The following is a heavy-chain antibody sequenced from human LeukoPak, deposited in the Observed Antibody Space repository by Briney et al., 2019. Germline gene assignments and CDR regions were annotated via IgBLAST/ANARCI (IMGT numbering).Heavy chain of an antibody. Sequence: GGSLRLSCAASGFTFSSYAMSWVRQAPGKGLEWVSAISGSGGSTYYADSVKGRFTISRDNSKNTLYLQMNSLRAEDTAVYYCAKGAPYYYDSSGYPPDAFDIWGQGTMVTVSS. CDR1: GFTFSSYA. J-gene: IGHJ3*02. CDR2: ISGSGGST. D-gene: IGHD3-22*01. CDR3: AKGAPYYYDSSGYPPDAFDI. V-gene: IGHV3-23*01.